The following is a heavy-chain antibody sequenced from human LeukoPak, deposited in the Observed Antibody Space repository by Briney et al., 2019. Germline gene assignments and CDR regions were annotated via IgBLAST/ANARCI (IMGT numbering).Heavy chain of an antibody. CDR1: GGSISSYY. CDR3: ARAYSSSWYYYYYYMDV. V-gene: IGHV4-59*01. CDR2: IYYSGST. Sequence: SETLSLTCTVSGGSISSYYWSWIRQPPGKGLEWIGYIYYSGSTNYNPSLKSRVTISVDTSKNQFSLKLSSVTAADTAVYYCARAYSSSWYYYYYYMDVWAKGPRSPSP. J-gene: IGHJ6*03. D-gene: IGHD6-13*01.